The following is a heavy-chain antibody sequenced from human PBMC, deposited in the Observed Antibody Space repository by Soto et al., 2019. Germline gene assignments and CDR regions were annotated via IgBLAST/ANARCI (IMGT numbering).Heavy chain of an antibody. V-gene: IGHV3-23*01. CDR2: ISGSGGST. CDR1: GFTFSSYA. D-gene: IGHD1-1*01. CDR3: AKEEELERRADY. Sequence: VSLRLSCAASGFTFSSYAMSWVRQAPGKGLEWVSAISGSGGSTYYADSVKGRFTISRDNSKNTLYLQMNSLRAEDTAVYYCAKEEELERRADYWGQGTLVTVSS. J-gene: IGHJ4*02.